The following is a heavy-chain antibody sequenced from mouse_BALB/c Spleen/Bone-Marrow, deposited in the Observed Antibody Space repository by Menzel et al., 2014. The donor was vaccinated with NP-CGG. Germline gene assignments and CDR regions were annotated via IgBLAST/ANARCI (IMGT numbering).Heavy chain of an antibody. CDR2: IYPGDGDT. CDR1: GYAFSSSW. Sequence: ESGPELVKPGASVKISCKTSGYAFSSSWMNWVKQRPGQGLEWIGRIYPGDGDTNYNGKFKGKATLTADKSSSTAYMQLSSLTSVDSAVYFCARNDGYSWGQGTLVTVSA. J-gene: IGHJ3*01. V-gene: IGHV1-82*01. D-gene: IGHD2-3*01. CDR3: ARNDGYS.